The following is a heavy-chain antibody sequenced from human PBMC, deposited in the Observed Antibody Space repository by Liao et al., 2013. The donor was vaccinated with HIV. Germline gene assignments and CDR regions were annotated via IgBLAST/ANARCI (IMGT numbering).Heavy chain of an antibody. CDR1: GGSITSHY. CDR3: AREVWGGRWPDENYFDY. V-gene: IGHV4-4*07. Sequence: QVQLQESGPGLVKPSETLSLTCTVSGGSITSHYWSWIRQPAGEGLEWIGRLFSSGSNYNPSLKSRVTISVDTSKNQFSLRLSSVTAADTAVYYCAREVWGGRWPDENYFDYWGQGTLVTVSS. D-gene: IGHD5-24*01. CDR2: LFSSGS. J-gene: IGHJ4*02.